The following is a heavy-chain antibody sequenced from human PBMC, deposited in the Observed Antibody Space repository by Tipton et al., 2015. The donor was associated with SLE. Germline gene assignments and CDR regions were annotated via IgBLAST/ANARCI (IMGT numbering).Heavy chain of an antibody. CDR3: ARDCDWGPLGY. D-gene: IGHD2-21*01. CDR1: GGSVSSTGSY. CDR2: MYYSGYT. Sequence: TLSLTCTVSGGSVSSTGSYWGWIRQPPGKGLEWIGHMYYSGYTYYNPSLESRVTISVDTSKNHLSLKLSSVTAADTAVYYCARDCDWGPLGYWGQGTLVTVSS. V-gene: IGHV4-39*07. J-gene: IGHJ4*02.